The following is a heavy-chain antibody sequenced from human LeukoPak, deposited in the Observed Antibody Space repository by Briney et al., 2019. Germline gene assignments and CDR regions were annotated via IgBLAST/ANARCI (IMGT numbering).Heavy chain of an antibody. CDR3: ASHLWFGEFH. V-gene: IGHV4-34*01. CDR1: GGSFSGYY. J-gene: IGHJ4*02. CDR2: INHSGST. D-gene: IGHD3-10*01. Sequence: SETLSLTCAVYGGSFSGYYWSWIRQPPGKGLEWIGEINHSGSTNYNPSLKSRVTISVDTSKNQFSLKVRSVTAADTAVYYCASHLWFGEFHWGQGTLVTVSS.